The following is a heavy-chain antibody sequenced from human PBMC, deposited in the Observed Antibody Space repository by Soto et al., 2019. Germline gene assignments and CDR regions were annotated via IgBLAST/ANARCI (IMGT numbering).Heavy chain of an antibody. CDR1: GFTFSSYG. CDR2: IWYDGSNK. Sequence: PGGSLRLSCAASGFTFSSYGMHWVRQAPGKGLEWVAVIWYDGSNKYYADSVKGRFTISRDNSKNTLYLQMNSLRAEDTAVYYCARDDDPENYDYSWGGYRHGVDDWGQGTLVTVSS. V-gene: IGHV3-33*01. CDR3: ARDDDPENYDYSWGGYRHGVDD. J-gene: IGHJ4*02. D-gene: IGHD3-16*02.